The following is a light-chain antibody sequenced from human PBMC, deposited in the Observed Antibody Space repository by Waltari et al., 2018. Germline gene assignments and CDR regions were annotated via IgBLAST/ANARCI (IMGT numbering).Light chain of an antibody. J-gene: IGLJ2*01. Sequence: QSVLTQPASVSGSPGQSIPTPCAGASGCVGGYTYVSWYQQHPGKVPKLLIYEVNTRPSGVSSRFSGSKSGDTASLTISRLQAEDEADYYCSSYISSATLVVFGGGTKLTVL. CDR3: SSYISSATLVV. CDR2: EVN. V-gene: IGLV2-14*03. CDR1: SGCVGGYTY.